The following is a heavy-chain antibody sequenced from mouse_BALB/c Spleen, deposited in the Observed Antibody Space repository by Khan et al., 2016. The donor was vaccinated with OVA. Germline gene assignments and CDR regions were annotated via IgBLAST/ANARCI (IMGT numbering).Heavy chain of an antibody. CDR2: ISSSGTYS. Sequence: LVESGGGLVKPGGSLKLSCAASGFAFSTYDMSWVRQTPEKRLEWVATISSSGTYSYYSVSVKGRFTISRDNARNTLYLQMSSLRSEDTALYCCARDQTGRATWRFAYWGQGTLVTVSA. D-gene: IGHD3-2*01. CDR3: ARDQTGRATWRFAY. V-gene: IGHV5-9*02. CDR1: GFAFSTYD. J-gene: IGHJ3*01.